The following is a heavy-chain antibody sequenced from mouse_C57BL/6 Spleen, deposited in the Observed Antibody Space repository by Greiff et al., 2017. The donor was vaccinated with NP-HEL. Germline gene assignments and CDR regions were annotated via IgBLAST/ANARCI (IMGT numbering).Heavy chain of an antibody. J-gene: IGHJ4*01. D-gene: IGHD2-3*01. CDR3: AREDDGYDAMDY. V-gene: IGHV3-6*01. Sequence: EVQLQESGPGLVKPSQSLSLTCSVTGYSITSGYYWNWIRQFPGNKLEWMGYISYDGSNNYNPSLKNRISITRDTSKNQFFLKLNSVTTEDTATYYCAREDDGYDAMDYWGQGTSVTVSS. CDR2: ISYDGSN. CDR1: GYSITSGYY.